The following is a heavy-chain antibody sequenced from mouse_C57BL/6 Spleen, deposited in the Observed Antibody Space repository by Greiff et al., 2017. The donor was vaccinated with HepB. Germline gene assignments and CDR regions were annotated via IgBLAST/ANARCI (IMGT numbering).Heavy chain of an antibody. Sequence: EVKLMESGPGLVKPSQSLSLTCSVTGYSITSGYYWNWIRQFPGNKLEWMGYISYDGSNNYNPSLKNRISITRDTSKNQFFLKLNSVTTEDTATYYCAREGLGRDYWGQGTSVTVSS. J-gene: IGHJ4*01. CDR1: GYSITSGYY. CDR3: AREGLGRDY. V-gene: IGHV3-6*01. CDR2: ISYDGSN. D-gene: IGHD3-3*01.